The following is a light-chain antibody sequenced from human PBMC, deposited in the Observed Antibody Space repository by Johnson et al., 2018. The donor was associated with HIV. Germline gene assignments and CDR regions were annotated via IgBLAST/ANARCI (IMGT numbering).Light chain of an antibody. CDR2: DNN. J-gene: IGLJ1*01. CDR3: GTWDSSLSAYV. CDR1: SSNIGRNY. Sequence: QSALTQPPSVSAASGQKVTISCSGSSSNIGRNYVSWYQQLPGTAPKLLIFDNNKRPSGIPDRFSASKSGTSATLGITGLQTGDEADYYCGTWDSSLSAYVFGTGTKVTVL. V-gene: IGLV1-51*01.